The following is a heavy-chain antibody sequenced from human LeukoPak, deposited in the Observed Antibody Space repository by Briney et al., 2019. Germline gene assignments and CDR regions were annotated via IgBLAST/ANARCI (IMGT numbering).Heavy chain of an antibody. CDR2: IWYDGSNK. V-gene: IGHV3-33*01. CDR1: GFTFSSYG. Sequence: GGSLRLSCAASGFTFSSYGMHWVRQAPGKGLEWVAVIWYDGSNKYYADSVKGRFAISRDNSKNTLYLQMNSLRAEDTAVYYCARDRAVAGTYYYYGMDVWGQGTTVTVSS. CDR3: ARDRAVAGTYYYYGMDV. J-gene: IGHJ6*02. D-gene: IGHD6-19*01.